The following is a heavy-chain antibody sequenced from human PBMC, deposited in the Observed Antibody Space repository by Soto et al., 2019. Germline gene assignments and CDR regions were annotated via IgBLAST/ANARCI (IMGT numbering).Heavy chain of an antibody. J-gene: IGHJ6*02. Sequence: ASVKVSCKASGYTFTGYYMHWVRQAPGQGLEWMGWINPNSGGTNYAQKFQGWVTMTRDTSISTAYMALSRLRSDDTAVYYCAREKKRYEFWSGSPLYYFYGMDVWGHGTTVTVS. CDR1: GYTFTGYY. D-gene: IGHD3-3*01. V-gene: IGHV1-2*04. CDR2: INPNSGGT. CDR3: AREKKRYEFWSGSPLYYFYGMDV.